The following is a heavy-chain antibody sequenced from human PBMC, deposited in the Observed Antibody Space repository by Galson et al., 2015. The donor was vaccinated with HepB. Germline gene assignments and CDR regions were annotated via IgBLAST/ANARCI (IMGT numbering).Heavy chain of an antibody. CDR2: ISYDGNNK. V-gene: IGHV3-30*04. J-gene: IGHJ4*02. CDR1: GFTFNNYA. D-gene: IGHD6-19*01. Sequence: SLRLSCAASGFTFNNYAVHWVRQAPGKGLEWVAVISYDGNNKYYADSVKGRFTISRDNSKNTLYLQMNSLRAEDTAVYYCARPTVATIFWGIAVAGTDDYWGQGTLVTVSS. CDR3: ARPTVATIFWGIAVAGTDDY.